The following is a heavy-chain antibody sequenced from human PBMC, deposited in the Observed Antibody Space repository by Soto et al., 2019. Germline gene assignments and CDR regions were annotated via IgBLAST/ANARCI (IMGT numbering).Heavy chain of an antibody. Sequence: GGSLRLSCAASGFTFSSYAMSWVRQAPGKGLEWVSAISGGGGSTYYADSVKGLFTISRDNSKNTLYLQMNSLRAEDTAEYYCAKERPRDVVVVAATDYWGQGTLVTVSS. D-gene: IGHD2-15*01. CDR2: ISGGGGST. J-gene: IGHJ4*02. V-gene: IGHV3-23*01. CDR1: GFTFSSYA. CDR3: AKERPRDVVVVAATDY.